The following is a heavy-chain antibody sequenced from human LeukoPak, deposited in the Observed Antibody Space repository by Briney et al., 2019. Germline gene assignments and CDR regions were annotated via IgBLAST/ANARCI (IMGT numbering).Heavy chain of an antibody. V-gene: IGHV1-24*01. D-gene: IGHD6-6*01. J-gene: IGHJ4*02. CDR1: GYTLTELS. CDR2: FDPEDGET. Sequence: ASVKVSCTVSGYTLTELSMHWVRQAPGKGLEWMGGFDPEDGETIYAQKFQGRVTMTEDTSTDTAYMELSSLRSEDTAVYYCATDIAWGFSSSGLYYFDYWGQGTLVTVSS. CDR3: ATDIAWGFSSSGLYYFDY.